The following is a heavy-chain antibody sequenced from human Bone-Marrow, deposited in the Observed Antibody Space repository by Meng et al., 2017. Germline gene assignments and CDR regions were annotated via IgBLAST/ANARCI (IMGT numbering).Heavy chain of an antibody. CDR3: ARGPLSAAGTMGYFQH. D-gene: IGHD6-13*01. CDR2: IYYSGST. CDR1: GGSISSGGYY. Sequence: QVHLQESAPGLVNPSQTLSLTCTVSGGSISSGGYYWSWIRQHPGKGLEWIGYIYYSGSTYYNPSLKSRVTISVDTSKNQFSLKLSSVTAADTAVYYCARGPLSAAGTMGYFQHWGQGTLVTVSS. J-gene: IGHJ1*01. V-gene: IGHV4-31*03.